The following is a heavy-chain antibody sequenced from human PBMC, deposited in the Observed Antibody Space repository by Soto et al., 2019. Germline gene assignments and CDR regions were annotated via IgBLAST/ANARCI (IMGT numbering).Heavy chain of an antibody. Sequence: QVQLVQSGAEVKKPGSSVKVSCKASGGTFSSYAISWARQAPGQGLEWMGGIIPIFGTANYAQKFQGRVTSTSDKSTSTAYMELMSLRSEDTAVYYCARYREGGYCSSTSGYWFDPWGQGTLVTVSS. CDR2: IIPIFGTA. D-gene: IGHD2-2*03. CDR3: ARYREGGYCSSTSGYWFDP. CDR1: GGTFSSYA. V-gene: IGHV1-69*06. J-gene: IGHJ5*02.